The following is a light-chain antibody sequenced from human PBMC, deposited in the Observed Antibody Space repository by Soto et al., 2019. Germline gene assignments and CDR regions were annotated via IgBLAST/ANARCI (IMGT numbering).Light chain of an antibody. J-gene: IGKJ3*01. CDR3: QHYDTYSGT. Sequence: DIQMTQSPSTLSASVGDRVTITCRASQSISSWLAGYQQNPGKAPKLLIYRASSLARGVPPMFSGSGSGSEFTLTISSLQPDDFATYYFQHYDTYSGTFGPGTKVDIK. CDR2: RAS. CDR1: QSISSW. V-gene: IGKV1-5*03.